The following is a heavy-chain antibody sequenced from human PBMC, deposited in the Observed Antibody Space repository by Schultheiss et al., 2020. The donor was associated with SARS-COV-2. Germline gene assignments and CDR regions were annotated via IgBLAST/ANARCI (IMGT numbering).Heavy chain of an antibody. CDR2: ISSNGGST. CDR1: GFTFSSYE. V-gene: IGHV3-64*04. D-gene: IGHD3-3*01. CDR3: ARGREDDFWSGYSENWFDP. J-gene: IGHJ5*02. Sequence: GGSLRLSCAASGFTFSSYEMNWVRQAPGKGLEYVSAISSNGGSTYYADSVKGRFTISRDNAKNSLYLQMNSLRAEDTAVYYCARGREDDFWSGYSENWFDPWGQGTLVTVSS.